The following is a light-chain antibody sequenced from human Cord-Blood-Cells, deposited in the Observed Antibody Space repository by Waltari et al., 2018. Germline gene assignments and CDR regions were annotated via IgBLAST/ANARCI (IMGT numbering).Light chain of an antibody. J-gene: IGKJ4*01. V-gene: IGKV1-39*01. CDR1: QSISSY. CDR3: QQSYTTPLT. Sequence: DIRMTQSPSSLSASLGDRVTITCRASQSISSYLNWYQQKPGKAPKLLIYAASSLQSGVPARFSGSGSGTDFTLNISSLQPEDFATYYCQQSYTTPLTFGRGTKVEIK. CDR2: AAS.